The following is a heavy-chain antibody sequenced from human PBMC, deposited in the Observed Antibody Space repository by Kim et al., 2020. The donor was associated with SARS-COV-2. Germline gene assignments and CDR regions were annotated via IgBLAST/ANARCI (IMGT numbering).Heavy chain of an antibody. V-gene: IGHV4-34*01. CDR2: INHSGST. J-gene: IGHJ4*02. CDR3: ARGRGAIAVAGSYYFDY. D-gene: IGHD6-19*01. Sequence: SETLSLTCAVYGGSFSGYYWSWIRQPPGKGLEWIGEINHSGSTNYNPSLKSRVTISVDTSKNQFSLKLSSVTAADTAVYYCARGRGAIAVAGSYYFDYWGQGTLVTVSS. CDR1: GGSFSGYY.